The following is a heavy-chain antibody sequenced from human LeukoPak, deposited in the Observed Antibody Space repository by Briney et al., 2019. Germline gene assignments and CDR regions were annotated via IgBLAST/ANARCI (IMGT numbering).Heavy chain of an antibody. CDR3: AKDQDRITIFGVVISNWFDP. CDR1: GFTFSRYA. Sequence: GGSLILYCAASGFTFSRYAMSWGRQATGQGLHWVSPFSGCRGSTYYADSVKGRFTISRDNSKNTLYLQMNSLRAEDTAVYYCAKDQDRITIFGVVISNWFDPWGQGTLVTVSS. J-gene: IGHJ5*02. CDR2: FSGCRGST. V-gene: IGHV3-23*01. D-gene: IGHD3-3*01.